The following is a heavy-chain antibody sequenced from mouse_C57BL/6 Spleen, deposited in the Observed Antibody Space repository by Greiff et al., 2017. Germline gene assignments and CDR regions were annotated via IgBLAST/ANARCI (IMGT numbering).Heavy chain of an antibody. Sequence: EVKLVESGEGLVKPGGSLKLPCAASGFTFSSYAMSWVRQTPEKRLEWVAYISSGGDYIYYADTVKGRFTISRDNARNTLYLQMSSLKSEDTAMYYCTRGYGSSFDYWGQGTTLTVSS. CDR2: ISSGGDYI. CDR1: GFTFSSYA. D-gene: IGHD1-1*01. CDR3: TRGYGSSFDY. V-gene: IGHV5-9-1*02. J-gene: IGHJ2*01.